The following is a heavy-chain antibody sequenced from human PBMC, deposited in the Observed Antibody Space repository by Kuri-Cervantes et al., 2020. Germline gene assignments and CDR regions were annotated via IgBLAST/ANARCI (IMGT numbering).Heavy chain of an antibody. CDR3: ARDYSSSWYNHPPEFGY. D-gene: IGHD6-13*01. CDR1: GGTFSSYA. J-gene: IGHJ4*02. V-gene: IGHV1-69*13. CDR2: IIPIFGTA. Sequence: SVKVSCKASGGTFSSYAISWVRQAPGQGLEWMGGIIPIFGTANYAQKFQGRVTITANESTSTAYMELSSLRSEDTAVYYCARDYSSSWYNHPPEFGYWGQGTLVTVSS.